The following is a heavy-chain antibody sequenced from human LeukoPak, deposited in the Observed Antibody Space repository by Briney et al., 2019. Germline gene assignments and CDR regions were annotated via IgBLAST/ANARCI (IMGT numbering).Heavy chain of an antibody. D-gene: IGHD6-13*01. Sequence: GGSLRLSCAASGFTFSSYWMHWVRQAPGKGLVWVSRINSDGSSTSYADSVKGRFTISRDNAKNTLYLQMNSLRAEDTAVYYCARETYSSSWYSYYFDYWGQGALVTVSS. V-gene: IGHV3-74*01. CDR2: INSDGSST. J-gene: IGHJ4*02. CDR3: ARETYSSSWYSYYFDY. CDR1: GFTFSSYW.